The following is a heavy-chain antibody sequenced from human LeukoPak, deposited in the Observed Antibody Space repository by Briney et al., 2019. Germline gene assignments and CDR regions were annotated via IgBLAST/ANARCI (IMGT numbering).Heavy chain of an antibody. CDR2: TSYRSKWYN. Sequence: SQTLSLTCAISGDSVSSNRAAWNWIRQSPSRGLEWLGRTSYRSKWYNNYAVSVKSRITINPDTSKNQFSLQLKSVTPEDTAVYYCARWQHDTAFFDYWGQGTLVTVSS. CDR3: ARWQHDTAFFDY. CDR1: GDSVSSNRAA. J-gene: IGHJ4*02. V-gene: IGHV6-1*01. D-gene: IGHD1-1*01.